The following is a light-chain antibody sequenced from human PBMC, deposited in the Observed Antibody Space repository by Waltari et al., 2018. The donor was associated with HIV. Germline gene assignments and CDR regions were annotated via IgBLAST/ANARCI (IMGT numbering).Light chain of an antibody. V-gene: IGLV3-21*02. CDR3: QVWDTSSDHVDYV. Sequence: SFVLTQPPSVSVAPGPTATISCGESKIGSRSVHWYQLKPGQAPVLVVYDDSDRPSGIPERFSGSNSGNTATLTISRVEAGDEADYFCQVWDTSSDHVDYVFGTGTKVTVL. J-gene: IGLJ1*01. CDR1: KIGSRS. CDR2: DDS.